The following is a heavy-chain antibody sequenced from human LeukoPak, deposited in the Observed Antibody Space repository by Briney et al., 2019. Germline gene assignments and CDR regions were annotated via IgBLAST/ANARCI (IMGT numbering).Heavy chain of an antibody. CDR3: ARRNGDYYYYYMDV. CDR1: GGTFSSYA. Sequence: SVTVSCKASGGTFSSYAISWVRQAPGQGLEWMGGIIPIFGTANYAQKFQGRVTITADKSTSTAYMELSSLRSEDTAVYYCARRNGDYYYYYMDVWGKGTTVTVSS. V-gene: IGHV1-69*06. CDR2: IIPIFGTA. D-gene: IGHD2-8*01. J-gene: IGHJ6*03.